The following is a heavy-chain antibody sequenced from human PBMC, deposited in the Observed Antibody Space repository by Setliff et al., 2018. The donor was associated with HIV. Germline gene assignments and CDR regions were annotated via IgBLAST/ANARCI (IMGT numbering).Heavy chain of an antibody. CDR2: ISGGGGKT. V-gene: IGHV3-23*01. CDR3: AKDRITGYYNFWSGPNFDY. Sequence: GGSLRLSCAASGFTFSNFAMSWVRQAPGKGLEWVSAISGGGGKTDYADSVKGRFTISRDNSKNTLYLQMNRLRADDTAVYYCAKDRITGYYNFWSGPNFDYWGQGTLVTVSS. CDR1: GFTFSNFA. J-gene: IGHJ4*02. D-gene: IGHD3-3*01.